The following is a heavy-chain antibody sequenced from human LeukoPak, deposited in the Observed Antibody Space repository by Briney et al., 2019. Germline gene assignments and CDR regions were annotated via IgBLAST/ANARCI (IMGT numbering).Heavy chain of an antibody. CDR1: GFTFSSYS. CDR2: ICSSTSYI. V-gene: IGHV3-21*01. Sequence: AGGSLRLSCAASGFTFSSYSMNWVRQAPGKGLEWVSSICSSTSYIYYADSVKGRFTISRDNSKNSLYLQMNSLRAEDTAVYYCARGRARSEYGSVYYWGQGTLVTVAS. J-gene: IGHJ4*02. D-gene: IGHD4-17*01. CDR3: ARGRARSEYGSVYY.